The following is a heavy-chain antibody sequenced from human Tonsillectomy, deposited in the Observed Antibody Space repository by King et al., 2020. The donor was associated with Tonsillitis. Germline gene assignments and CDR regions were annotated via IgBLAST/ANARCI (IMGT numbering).Heavy chain of an antibody. CDR2: IYYTGST. V-gene: IGHV4-31*11. CDR3: ARGSCVGDCYSTDYFDR. Sequence: VQLQESGPGLVKPSQTLSLICAVSGGSISRGSFYWSWIRQHPGKGLEWIGYIYYTGSTYYKPSLKSRVTMSVDTSKNQFSLKLSSVTAADTAVYYCARGSCVGDCYSTDYFDRWGQGTLVTVSS. D-gene: IGHD2-21*02. CDR1: GGSISRGSFY. J-gene: IGHJ4*02.